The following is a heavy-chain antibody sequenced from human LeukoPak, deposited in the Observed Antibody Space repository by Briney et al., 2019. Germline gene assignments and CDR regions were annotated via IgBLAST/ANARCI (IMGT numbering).Heavy chain of an antibody. V-gene: IGHV3-53*01. Sequence: GGSLRLSCAASGFTVSSNHMSWVRQAPGEGLEWVSGIYSGGSSYYADSVKGRFTISRDNYKNTLYLQMSSLRAEDTAVYYCARERGYSQYDNWGQGTLVTVSS. D-gene: IGHD6-13*01. CDR1: GFTVSSNH. CDR2: IYSGGSS. CDR3: ARERGYSQYDN. J-gene: IGHJ4*02.